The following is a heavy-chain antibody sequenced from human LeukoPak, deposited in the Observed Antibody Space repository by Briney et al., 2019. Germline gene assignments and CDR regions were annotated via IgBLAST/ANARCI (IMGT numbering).Heavy chain of an antibody. CDR2: IYYSGST. CDR3: ARVGIGGYYPPPIDY. Sequence: SETLSLTCTVSGGSISSYYWSWIRQPPGKGLEWIGYIYYSGSTNYNPSLKSRVTISVDTSKNQFSLKLSSVTAADTAVYYCARVGIGGYYPPPIDYWGQGTLVTVSS. V-gene: IGHV4-59*01. J-gene: IGHJ4*02. D-gene: IGHD3-3*01. CDR1: GGSISSYY.